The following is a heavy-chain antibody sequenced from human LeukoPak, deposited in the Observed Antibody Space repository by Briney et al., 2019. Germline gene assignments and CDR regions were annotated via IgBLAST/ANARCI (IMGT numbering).Heavy chain of an antibody. J-gene: IGHJ3*02. CDR2: IHSNGRT. CDR1: GDSISRYY. Sequence: SETLSLTCTVSGDSISRYYWSWLRQQPGKGLEWIAYIHSNGRTNYNPSLKSRVTMSLDTSKNQFSLNLSSVTAADTAVYYCARHDYFYDSSTYQAAFDIWGQGTMVTVSS. D-gene: IGHD3-22*01. V-gene: IGHV4-59*08. CDR3: ARHDYFYDSSTYQAAFDI.